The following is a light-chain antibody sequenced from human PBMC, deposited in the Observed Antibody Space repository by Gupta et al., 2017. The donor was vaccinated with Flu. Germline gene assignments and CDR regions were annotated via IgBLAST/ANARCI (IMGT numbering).Light chain of an antibody. Sequence: QSALTQPASVSGSPGQSITISCTGTSSDIGGYKFVSWYQQHAGKAPKVMIYEVSKRPSGVSSRFSGSKSGNTASLTISGLQAEDEADYYCTSDTSSDIYVFGTGTKVTVL. CDR1: SSDIGGYKF. J-gene: IGLJ1*01. CDR2: EVS. CDR3: TSDTSSDIYV. V-gene: IGLV2-23*02.